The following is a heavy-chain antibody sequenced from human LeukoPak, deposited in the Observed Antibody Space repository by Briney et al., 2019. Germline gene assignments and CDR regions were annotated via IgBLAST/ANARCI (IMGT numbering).Heavy chain of an antibody. CDR2: ISSNGGST. CDR1: GFTFSSYA. Sequence: GGSLRLSCAASGFTFSSYAMHWVRQAPGKGLEYVSAISSNGGSTYYANSVKGRFTISRDNSKNTLYLQMGSLRAEDMAVYYCARGVAEYCSGGSCPTVNYFDYWGQGTLVTVSS. D-gene: IGHD2-15*01. V-gene: IGHV3-64*01. CDR3: ARGVAEYCSGGSCPTVNYFDY. J-gene: IGHJ4*02.